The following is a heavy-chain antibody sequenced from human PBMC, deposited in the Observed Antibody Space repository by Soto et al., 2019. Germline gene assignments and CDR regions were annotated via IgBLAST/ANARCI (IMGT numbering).Heavy chain of an antibody. Sequence: SETLSLTCTVSVGSISSGGYYWSWIRQHPGKGLEWIGYIYYSGSTYYNPSLKSRVTISVDTSKNQFSLKLSSVTAADTAVYYCARVLPYCSGGSCRMYYFDYWGQGTLVTVSS. CDR2: IYYSGST. J-gene: IGHJ4*02. CDR1: VGSISSGGYY. D-gene: IGHD2-15*01. V-gene: IGHV4-31*03. CDR3: ARVLPYCSGGSCRMYYFDY.